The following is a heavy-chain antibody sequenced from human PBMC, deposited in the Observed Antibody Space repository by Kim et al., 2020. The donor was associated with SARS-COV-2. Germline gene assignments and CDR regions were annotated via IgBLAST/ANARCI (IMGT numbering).Heavy chain of an antibody. J-gene: IGHJ5*02. CDR3: ATHFTVVRGGIDP. V-gene: IGHV4-39*01. Sequence: SETLSLTCNVSGGSVRSTNDYWAWLRQPPGKGLEWIASLYYTGRTYYNPSLKSRLSTSVDTSKNQFSLRLTSVSATDTAVYYCATHFTVVRGGIDPWGRGTLVTVSS. D-gene: IGHD3-10*01. CDR1: GGSVRSTNDY. CDR2: LYYTGRT.